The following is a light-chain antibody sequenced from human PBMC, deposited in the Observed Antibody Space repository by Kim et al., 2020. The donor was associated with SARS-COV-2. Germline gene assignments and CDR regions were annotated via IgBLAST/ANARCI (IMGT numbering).Light chain of an antibody. CDR1: SSNIGSNT. CDR3: AAWDDSLNGVV. J-gene: IGLJ2*01. Sequence: ELTQPPSASGTPGQRVTISCSGSSSNIGSNTVNWYQQPPGTAPKILIYSNNQRPSGVPDRFSGSKSGTSASLAISGLQSEDEADYYCAAWDDSLNGVVFGGGTQLTVL. V-gene: IGLV1-44*01. CDR2: SNN.